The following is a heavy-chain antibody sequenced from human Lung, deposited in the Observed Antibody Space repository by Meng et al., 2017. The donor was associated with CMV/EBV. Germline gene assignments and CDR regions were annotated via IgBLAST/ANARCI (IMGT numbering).Heavy chain of an antibody. CDR1: GYSISSGYY. V-gene: IGHV4-38-2*02. Sequence: SCTVSGYSISSGYYWGWIRQPPGKGLEWIGNIYKSGRTFYSPSLKTRVTMSVDTSKNQFSLKLSSVTAADTAVYYCARAVAAAEWFDPWGQGTLVTVSS. CDR3: ARAVAAAEWFDP. CDR2: IYKSGRT. D-gene: IGHD6-13*01. J-gene: IGHJ5*02.